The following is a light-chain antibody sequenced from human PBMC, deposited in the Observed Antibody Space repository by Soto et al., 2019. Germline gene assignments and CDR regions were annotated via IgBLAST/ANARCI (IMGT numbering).Light chain of an antibody. V-gene: IGKV1-39*01. CDR2: AAS. Sequence: DIQMPQSPSSLSASAGDRVTITCRASQSISSYLNWYQQKPGKAPKLLIYAASNLQSEVPSRFSGSRSGTDFTLTSSSLQPEDFATYFCQQSSMTPCTFGPGTKVEIK. CDR3: QQSSMTPCT. J-gene: IGKJ3*01. CDR1: QSISSY.